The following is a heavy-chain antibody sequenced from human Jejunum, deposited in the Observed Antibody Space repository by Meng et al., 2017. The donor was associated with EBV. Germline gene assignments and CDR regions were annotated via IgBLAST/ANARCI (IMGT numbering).Heavy chain of an antibody. J-gene: IGHJ4*02. CDR1: GYTFTDYY. CDR2: VNPNSGVT. D-gene: IGHD5-18*01. CDR3: ARPISGYTYYFDY. V-gene: IGHV1-2*06. Sequence: QGQLVQSGTEWKESGASVKVSCKASGYTFTDYYLHWVRQAPGQGLEWMGRVNPNSGVTNYAEKSQGRVTMTRDTSISTSYMEVSRLTSDDTAVYYCARPISGYTYYFDYWGQGTLVTVSS.